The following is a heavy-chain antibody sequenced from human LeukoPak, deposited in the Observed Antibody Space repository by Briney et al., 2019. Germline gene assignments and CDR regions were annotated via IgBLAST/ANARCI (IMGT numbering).Heavy chain of an antibody. J-gene: IGHJ3*02. CDR2: INTKTGNP. CDR1: GYTFSNYD. D-gene: IGHD2-21*02. CDR3: ARDQRYCGGDCYDAFDI. Sequence: PVASVKVSCKASGYTFSNYDMNWVRQAPGQGLEWMGWINTKTGNPTYAQGFTGRFVFSLDTSVSTTYLQISSLKADDTAVYYCARDQRYCGGDCYDAFDIWGQGTMVTVSS. V-gene: IGHV7-4-1*02.